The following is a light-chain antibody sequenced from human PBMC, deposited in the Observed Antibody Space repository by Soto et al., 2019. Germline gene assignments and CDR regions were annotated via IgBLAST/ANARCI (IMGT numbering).Light chain of an antibody. Sequence: EIVMTQSPATLSVSPGERATLSCRASQSVSSSLAWYQQKPGQAPRLLIYGAYTRAAGVPARFSGSGSGTEFTLTITSLQSEDIALYYCQQYNIWPPITFGQGTRLEIK. J-gene: IGKJ5*01. V-gene: IGKV3-15*01. CDR1: QSVSSS. CDR3: QQYNIWPPIT. CDR2: GAY.